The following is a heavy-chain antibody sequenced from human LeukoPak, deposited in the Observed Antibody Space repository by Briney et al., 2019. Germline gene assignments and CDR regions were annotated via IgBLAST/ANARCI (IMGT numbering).Heavy chain of an antibody. CDR2: IYYSGST. CDR1: GSSISSYY. CDR3: ARRYCSGGSCYASFDY. Sequence: SETLSLTCTVSGSSISSYYWGWIRQPPGEGLEWIGYIYYSGSTNYNPSRKSRVTISVDTSKNQYSLKLSSVTAADTAVYYWARRYCSGGSCYASFDYWGQGTLVTVSS. J-gene: IGHJ4*02. V-gene: IGHV4-59*01. D-gene: IGHD2-15*01.